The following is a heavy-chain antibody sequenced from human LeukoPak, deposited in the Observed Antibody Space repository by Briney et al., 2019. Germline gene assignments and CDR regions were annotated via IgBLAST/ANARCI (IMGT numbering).Heavy chain of an antibody. Sequence: GGSLRLSCAASGFTFSSYSMNWVRQAPGKGLEWVSYISSSSSTIYYADSVKGRFTISRDNAKNSLYLQMNSLRAEDTAVYYCARDRYCSSTSCPTGAWFDPWGQGTLVTVSS. V-gene: IGHV3-48*01. CDR3: ARDRYCSSTSCPTGAWFDP. CDR1: GFTFSSYS. D-gene: IGHD2-2*01. J-gene: IGHJ5*02. CDR2: ISSSSSTI.